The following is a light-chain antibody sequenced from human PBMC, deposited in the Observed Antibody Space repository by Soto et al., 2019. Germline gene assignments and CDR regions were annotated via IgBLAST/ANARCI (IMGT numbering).Light chain of an antibody. V-gene: IGKV1-27*01. CDR3: QRYNSAPRT. CDR2: AAS. Sequence: DIQMTQSPSSLSASIGDRVSITCRASQGISNYLAWYQQKPGKVPKLLIYAASTLQSGVPSRFSGSGSGTDFTLTISSLQPEDVATYYCQRYNSAPRTFGQATNVDIK. CDR1: QGISNY. J-gene: IGKJ1*01.